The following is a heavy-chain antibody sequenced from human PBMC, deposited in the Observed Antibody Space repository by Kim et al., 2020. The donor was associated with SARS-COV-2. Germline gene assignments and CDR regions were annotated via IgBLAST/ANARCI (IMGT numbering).Heavy chain of an antibody. V-gene: IGHV6-1*01. Sequence: AESVKSRITINPAPSKNQFSLQLNSVTPEETAVYYCARGRQWLVNVDIDYWGQGTLVTVSS. D-gene: IGHD6-19*01. J-gene: IGHJ4*02. CDR3: ARGRQWLVNVDIDY.